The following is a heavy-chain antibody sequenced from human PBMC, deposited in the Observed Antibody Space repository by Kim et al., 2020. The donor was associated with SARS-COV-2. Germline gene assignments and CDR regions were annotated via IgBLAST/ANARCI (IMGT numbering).Heavy chain of an antibody. CDR2: IYYSGST. D-gene: IGHD3-3*01. CDR3: ARGFWSGRYYYDYMDV. Sequence: SETLSLTCTVSGGSISNYYWSWIRQPPGKGLEWSGYIYYSGSTNYNPSLKSRVTISVDTPKNQLSLKLSSVTAADTAVYYCARGFWSGRYYYDYMDVWGKGTTVTVSS. CDR1: GGSISNYY. J-gene: IGHJ6*03. V-gene: IGHV4-59*01.